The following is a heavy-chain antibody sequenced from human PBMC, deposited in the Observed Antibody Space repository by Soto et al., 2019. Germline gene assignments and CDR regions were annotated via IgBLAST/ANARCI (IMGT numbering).Heavy chain of an antibody. CDR2: IYYSGST. V-gene: IGHV4-31*03. D-gene: IGHD2-15*01. Sequence: QVQLQESGPGLVKPSQTLSLTCTVSGGSISSGGNYWSWIRQHPGKGLEWIGYIYYSGSTYYNPSLNSRVTISVDTSKNQFSVKLSSVTAADTAVYYCARDPSVANYWYFDLWGRGTLVTVSS. J-gene: IGHJ2*01. CDR3: ARDPSVANYWYFDL. CDR1: GGSISSGGNY.